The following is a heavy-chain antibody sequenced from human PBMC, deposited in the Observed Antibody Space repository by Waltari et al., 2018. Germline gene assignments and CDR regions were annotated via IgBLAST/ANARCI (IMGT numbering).Heavy chain of an antibody. CDR1: GFTFGSYA. V-gene: IGHV3-30*18. D-gene: IGHD2-15*01. Sequence: QVQLVESGGGGVQPGRSLSLSCPASGFTFGSYALPWFRRAPGKGLGWVAVISYDGSNKYYADSVKGRFTISRDNSKNTLYLQMNSLRAEDTAVYYCAKDLGGYCSGGSCYYYGMDVWGQGTTVTVSS. CDR3: AKDLGGYCSGGSCYYYGMDV. CDR2: ISYDGSNK. J-gene: IGHJ6*02.